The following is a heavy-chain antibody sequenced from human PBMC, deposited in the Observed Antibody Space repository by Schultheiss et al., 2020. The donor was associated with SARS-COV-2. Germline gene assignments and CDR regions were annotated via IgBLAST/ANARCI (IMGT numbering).Heavy chain of an antibody. V-gene: IGHV4-59*12. CDR1: GGSISSYY. J-gene: IGHJ5*02. CDR3: ARRQGTVTTRGRPNWFDP. CDR2: IYYSGST. D-gene: IGHD4-11*01. Sequence: SETLSLTCTVSGGSISSYYWGWIRQPPGKGLEWIGYIYYSGSTYYNPSLKSRVTISVDTSKNQFSLKLSSVTAADTAVYYCARRQGTVTTRGRPNWFDPWGQGTLVTVSS.